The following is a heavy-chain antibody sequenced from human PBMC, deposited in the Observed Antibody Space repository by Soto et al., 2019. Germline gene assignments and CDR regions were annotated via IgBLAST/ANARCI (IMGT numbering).Heavy chain of an antibody. D-gene: IGHD6-19*01. CDR1: GGTFSSSA. CDR3: XXXXXAGXRGFDI. J-gene: IGHJ3*02. Sequence: QVQLVQSGAEMREPGSSVKVSCKSSGGTFSSSAXXXXXXAPGQGPEWMGGIIPTFGTANYIEKFRGRVTITAXTSTXXXXXXXXXXXXXXXXXXXXXXXXXAGXRGFDIWGQGTMVTVSS. V-gene: IGHV1-69*06. CDR2: IIPTFGTA.